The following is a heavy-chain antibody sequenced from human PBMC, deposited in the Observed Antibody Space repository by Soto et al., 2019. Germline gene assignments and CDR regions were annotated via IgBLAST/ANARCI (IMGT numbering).Heavy chain of an antibody. CDR1: GASMSSYY. Sequence: PSETLSLTCTVSGASMSSYYWSWIRQPPGKGLEWIGYIYYSGSTNYNPSLKSRVTMSVDTPKNQFSLKLSSVTAADTAVYYCARRGYGPGFPYYYGMDVWGQGTTVT. D-gene: IGHD3-10*01. V-gene: IGHV4-59*01. CDR2: IYYSGST. J-gene: IGHJ6*02. CDR3: ARRGYGPGFPYYYGMDV.